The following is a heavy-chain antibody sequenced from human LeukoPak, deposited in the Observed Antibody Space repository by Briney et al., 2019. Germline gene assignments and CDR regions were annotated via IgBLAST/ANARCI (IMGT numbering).Heavy chain of an antibody. J-gene: IGHJ6*02. CDR1: GYTFTSYG. V-gene: IGHV1-18*01. CDR3: AVGGGWYYYYGMDV. Sequence: ASVKVSCKASGYTFTSYGISWVRQAPGQGLAWMGWISAYNGNTNYAQKLQGSVTMTTDTSTSTAYMELRSLRSDDTAVYYCAVGGGWYYYYGMDVWGQGTTVTVSS. D-gene: IGHD6-19*01. CDR2: ISAYNGNT.